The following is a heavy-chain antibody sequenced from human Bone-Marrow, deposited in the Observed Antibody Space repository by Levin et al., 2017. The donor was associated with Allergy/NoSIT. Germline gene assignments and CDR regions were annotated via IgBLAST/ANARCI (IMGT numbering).Heavy chain of an antibody. CDR1: GFIFSSYG. CDR3: AKKMGVASHWEDSFDI. Sequence: LSLTCAASGFIFSSYGMHWVRQAPGKGLEWVALISYDGSNKYYAASVKGRFTISRDNTKKALYLQMNSLRAEDTAMYYCAKKMGVASHWEDSFDIWGQGTMVTVSS. D-gene: IGHD2-15*01. CDR2: ISYDGSNK. J-gene: IGHJ3*02. V-gene: IGHV3-30*18.